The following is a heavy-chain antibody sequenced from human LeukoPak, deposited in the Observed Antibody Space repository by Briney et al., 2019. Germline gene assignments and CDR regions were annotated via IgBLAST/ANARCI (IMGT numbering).Heavy chain of an antibody. V-gene: IGHV3-23*01. J-gene: IGHJ4*02. CDR1: GFTFSSYA. CDR2: IGGSGDTT. Sequence: GGSLRLSCVASGFTFSSYAMSWVRQAPGKGLEWVAAIGGSGDTTYYADSVRGRFTISRDNSKSTVYLQMNSLRAEDTAVYHCAKTNGYYDYWGQGTLVTVSS. CDR3: AKTNGYYDY. D-gene: IGHD3-22*01.